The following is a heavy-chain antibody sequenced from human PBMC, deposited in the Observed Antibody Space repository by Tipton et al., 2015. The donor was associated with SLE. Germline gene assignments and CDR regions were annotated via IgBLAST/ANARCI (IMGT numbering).Heavy chain of an antibody. CDR3: ASRRDGRGTWFDP. V-gene: IGHV4-34*01. D-gene: IGHD3-10*01. Sequence: TLSLTCAVYGGSFSGYYWSWIRQPPGKGLEWIGEINHSGSTNYNPSLKSRVTISVDTSKNQFSLKVSSVTAADTAVYYCASRRDGRGTWFDPWGQGTLVTVSS. CDR2: INHSGST. J-gene: IGHJ5*02. CDR1: GGSFSGYY.